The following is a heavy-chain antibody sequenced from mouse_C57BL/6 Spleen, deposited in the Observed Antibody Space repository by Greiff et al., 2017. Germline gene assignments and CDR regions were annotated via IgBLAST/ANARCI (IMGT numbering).Heavy chain of an antibody. CDR2: INPSNGGT. V-gene: IGHV1-53*01. J-gene: IGHJ3*01. CDR1: GYTFTSYW. Sequence: QVQLKQPGTELVKPGASVKLSCKASGYTFTSYWMHWVKQRPGQGLEWIGNINPSNGGTNYNEKFKSKATLTVDKSSSTAYMQLSSLTSEDSAVYYCARSSSNYEGFAYWGQGTLVTVSA. D-gene: IGHD2-5*01. CDR3: ARSSSNYEGFAY.